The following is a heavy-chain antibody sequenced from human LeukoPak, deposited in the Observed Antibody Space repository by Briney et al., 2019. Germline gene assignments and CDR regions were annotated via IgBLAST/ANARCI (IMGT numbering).Heavy chain of an antibody. CDR2: IYYSGST. Sequence: SETLSLTCTVSGGSISSYYWSWIRQPPGKGLEWIGYIYYSGSTNYNPSLKSRVTISVDTSKNQFSLKLSSVTAADTAVYYCARDSGYSSSWYSYYYGMDVWGQGTTVTVSS. CDR1: GGSISSYY. CDR3: ARDSGYSSSWYSYYYGMDV. J-gene: IGHJ6*02. V-gene: IGHV4-59*01. D-gene: IGHD6-13*01.